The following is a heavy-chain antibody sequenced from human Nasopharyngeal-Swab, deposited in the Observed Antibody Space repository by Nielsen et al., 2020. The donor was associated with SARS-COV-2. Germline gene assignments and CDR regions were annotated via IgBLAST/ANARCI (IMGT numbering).Heavy chain of an antibody. D-gene: IGHD3-22*01. V-gene: IGHV3-23*01. CDR2: ISVSGDST. CDR1: GFSLSSYW. J-gene: IGHJ4*02. CDR3: VKGRYYYDSSGFYWDY. Sequence: GESLKISCAASGFSLSSYWMHWVRQAPGKGLEWVSDISVSGDSTDYADSVKGRFTISRDNSKNMLYLQMNSLRAEDTAVYYCVKGRYYYDSSGFYWDYWGQGTLVTVSS.